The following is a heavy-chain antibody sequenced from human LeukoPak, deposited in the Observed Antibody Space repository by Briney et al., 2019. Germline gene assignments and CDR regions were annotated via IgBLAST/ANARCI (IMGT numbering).Heavy chain of an antibody. CDR2: INQDGSEK. J-gene: IGHJ4*02. D-gene: IGHD2-2*01. CDR3: ARGGTSGYSSTRHFWGGNYYFDY. V-gene: IGHV3-7*01. CDR1: GFTFDDYW. Sequence: PGGSLRLSCGASGFTFDDYWMSWVRQAPGQGLEWVANINQDGSEKYYLDSAKGRSTISRDNARNSLYLQVNSLRAEDTAVYYCARGGTSGYSSTRHFWGGNYYFDYWGQGTLVTVSS.